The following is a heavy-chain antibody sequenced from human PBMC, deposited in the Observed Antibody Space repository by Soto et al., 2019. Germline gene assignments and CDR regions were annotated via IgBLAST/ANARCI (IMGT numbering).Heavy chain of an antibody. CDR3: ARVRGVPC. Sequence: GGSLRLSCVASGFTFSTYAMNWVRQAPGKGLEWVSGISGSGGGTYYADSVKGRFTISRDNSNNTVYMQMNSLRVEDTAIYYCARVRGVPCWGQGKQVTCSS. J-gene: IGHJ4*02. CDR1: GFTFSTYA. V-gene: IGHV3-23*01. D-gene: IGHD3-10*01. CDR2: ISGSGGGT.